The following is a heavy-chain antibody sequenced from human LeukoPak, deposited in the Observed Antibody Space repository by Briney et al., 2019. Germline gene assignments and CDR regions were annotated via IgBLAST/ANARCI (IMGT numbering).Heavy chain of an antibody. D-gene: IGHD3-22*01. CDR1: GGSFSGYY. CDR2: INHSGST. V-gene: IGHV4-34*01. CDR3: ARGRSYYYDSSGYYYDY. Sequence: NPSETLSLTCAVYGGSFSGYYWSWIRQPPGKGLEWIGEINHSGSTNYNPSLKSRVSISADTSKNQFSLKLSSVTAADTAVYYCARGRSYYYDSSGYYYDYWGQGTLVTVSS. J-gene: IGHJ4*02.